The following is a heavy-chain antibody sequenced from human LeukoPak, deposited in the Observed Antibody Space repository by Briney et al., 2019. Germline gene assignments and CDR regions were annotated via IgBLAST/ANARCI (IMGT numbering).Heavy chain of an antibody. CDR3: TRIGDGYPY. Sequence: ASVKVSCKASGYIFTAYYLHWVRQAPGQGLEWMGWIKANSGDTNYARKFQGRVNMTRDTSISTVYMELSRLTSDDTAVYYCTRIGDGYPYWGQGTLVTVSS. CDR2: IKANSGDT. J-gene: IGHJ4*02. V-gene: IGHV1-2*02. D-gene: IGHD5-24*01. CDR1: GYIFTAYY.